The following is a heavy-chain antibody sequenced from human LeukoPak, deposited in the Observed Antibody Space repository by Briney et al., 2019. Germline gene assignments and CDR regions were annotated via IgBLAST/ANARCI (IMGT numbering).Heavy chain of an antibody. Sequence: GESLKIACKASGYSFTTYWIGWVRQAPGKGLEWMGIIYPADSSTEYSPSFQGQATISVEKSVNTAYLQWSRLKASDTATYYCARHPKSGDTGYESDYWGQGTLVIVSS. CDR3: ARHPKSGDTGYESDY. CDR1: GYSFTTYW. V-gene: IGHV5-51*01. D-gene: IGHD5-12*01. J-gene: IGHJ4*02. CDR2: IYPADSST.